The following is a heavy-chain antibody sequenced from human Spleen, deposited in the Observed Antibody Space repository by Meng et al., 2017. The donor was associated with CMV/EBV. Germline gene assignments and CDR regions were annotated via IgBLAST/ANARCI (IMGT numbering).Heavy chain of an antibody. CDR3: AKHYGSGTYYNLFDY. V-gene: IGHV3-21*04. Sequence: SGFTFSSYSMNWVRQAPGKGLEWVSSISSSSSYIYYADSVKGRFTISRDNAKNSLYLQMNSLSAEDTAVYFCAKHYGSGTYYNLFDYWGQGILVTVSS. CDR1: GFTFSSYS. J-gene: IGHJ4*02. CDR2: ISSSSSYI. D-gene: IGHD3-10*01.